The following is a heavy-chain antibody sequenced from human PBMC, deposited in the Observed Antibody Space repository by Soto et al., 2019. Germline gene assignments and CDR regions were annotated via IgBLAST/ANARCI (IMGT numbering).Heavy chain of an antibody. V-gene: IGHV1-18*01. Sequence: GASVKVSCKASGYTFTSYGISWVRQAPGQGLEWMGWISAYNGNTNYAQKLQGRVTMTTDTSTSTAYMELRSLRSDDTAVYYCARDGDIVVVVAATLDYYYGMDVWGQGTTVTGSS. D-gene: IGHD2-15*01. CDR2: ISAYNGNT. J-gene: IGHJ6*02. CDR3: ARDGDIVVVVAATLDYYYGMDV. CDR1: GYTFTSYG.